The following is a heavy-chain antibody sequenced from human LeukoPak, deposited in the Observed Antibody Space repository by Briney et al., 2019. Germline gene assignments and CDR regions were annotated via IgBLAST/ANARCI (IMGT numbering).Heavy chain of an antibody. J-gene: IGHJ3*02. CDR3: TTAPHIVVVPAAIADAFDI. V-gene: IGHV3-15*01. CDR1: GFTFSNAW. Sequence: GGSLRLSCAASGFTFSNAWMSWVRQAPGKGLEWVGRIKSKTDGGTTDYAAPVKGRFTISRDDSKNTLYLQMNSLKTEDTAVYYCTTAPHIVVVPAAIADAFDIWGQGTMVTVSS. D-gene: IGHD2-2*01. CDR2: IKSKTDGGTT.